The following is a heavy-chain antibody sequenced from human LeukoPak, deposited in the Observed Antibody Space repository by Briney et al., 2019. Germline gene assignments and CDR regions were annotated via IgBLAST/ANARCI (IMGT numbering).Heavy chain of an antibody. J-gene: IGHJ4*02. D-gene: IGHD2-15*01. CDR2: IYSGGST. Sequence: GGSLRLSCAASGFTVSSKYMHWVRQAPGKGMEWVSTIYSGGSTYYAASVKDRFSISRDDSKNTLYLQMNTLRDEDTAVYYCAKHRVYVVGSGSFLSDYWGQGTLVTVSS. V-gene: IGHV3-66*04. CDR3: AKHRVYVVGSGSFLSDY. CDR1: GFTVSSKY.